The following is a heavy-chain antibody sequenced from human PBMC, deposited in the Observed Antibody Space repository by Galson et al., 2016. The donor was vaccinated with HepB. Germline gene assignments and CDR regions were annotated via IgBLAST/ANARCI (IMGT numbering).Heavy chain of an antibody. J-gene: IGHJ1*01. D-gene: IGHD3-16*01. V-gene: IGHV1-18*01. Sequence: SVKVSCKASGYTFTSYGISWVRQAPGQGLEWMGWISTHSGKTIYAQKLQDRVTMTTDTSTNTTYLDLRSLRSGDTAVYYCASDLRLDAGTTSYFHHWGEGTLVTVSA. CDR1: GYTFTSYG. CDR2: ISTHSGKT. CDR3: ASDLRLDAGTTSYFHH.